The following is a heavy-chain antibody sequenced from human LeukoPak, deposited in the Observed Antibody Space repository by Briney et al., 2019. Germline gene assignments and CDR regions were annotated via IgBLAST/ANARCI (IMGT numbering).Heavy chain of an antibody. V-gene: IGHV3-21*03. CDR1: GFTFSSYS. CDR3: TTLVLRYFDWLTNAFDI. Sequence: GGSLRLSCAASGFTFSSYSMTWVRQAPGKGLEWVSSISGNSRYIYYADSMRGRFTISRDNAKNSLYLQMNSLKTEDTAVYYCTTLVLRYFDWLTNAFDIWGQGTMVTVSS. CDR2: ISGNSRYI. D-gene: IGHD3-9*01. J-gene: IGHJ3*02.